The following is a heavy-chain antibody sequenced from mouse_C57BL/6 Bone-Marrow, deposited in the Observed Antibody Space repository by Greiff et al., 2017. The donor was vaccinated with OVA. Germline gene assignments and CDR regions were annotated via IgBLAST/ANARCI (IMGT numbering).Heavy chain of an antibody. CDR3: TRGIYYYVSSYAAWFAY. J-gene: IGHJ3*01. D-gene: IGHD1-1*01. CDR2: IYPGNSDT. CDR1: GYTFTSYW. Sequence: VQLQQPGAELVMPGASVKMSCKTSGYTFTSYWMHWVKQRPGQGLEWIGAIYPGNSDTSYNQKFKGKAKLTAVTSASTAYMELSSLTNEDSAVYYCTRGIYYYVSSYAAWFAYWGQGTLVTVSA. V-gene: IGHV1-5*01.